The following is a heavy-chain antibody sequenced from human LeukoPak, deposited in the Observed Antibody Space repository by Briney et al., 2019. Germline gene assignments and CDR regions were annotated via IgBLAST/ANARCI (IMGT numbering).Heavy chain of an antibody. D-gene: IGHD3-3*01. J-gene: IGHJ4*02. CDR1: GFPFSSYS. Sequence: GGSLRLSCAASGFPFSSYSMTWVRQAPGKGLEWVANIKPDGTTKFYVDSVRGRFTISRDNALNSLYLQMNSLRAEDTAIYYCARGKYYDFWSAVPGPYRNNYDYWGQGTLVTVSS. CDR2: IKPDGTTK. V-gene: IGHV3-7*03. CDR3: ARGKYYDFWSAVPGPYRNNYDY.